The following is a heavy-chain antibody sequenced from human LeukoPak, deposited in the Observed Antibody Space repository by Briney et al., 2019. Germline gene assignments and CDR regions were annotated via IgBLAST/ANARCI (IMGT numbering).Heavy chain of an antibody. D-gene: IGHD4-17*01. V-gene: IGHV3-30*02. J-gene: IGHJ6*03. CDR1: GFTFSSYG. CDR3: AKGGDGEYYNHMDV. Sequence: PGGSLRLSCAASGFTFSSYGMHWVRQAPGKGLGWVAFIRYDGNNKYYVDSLRGRFTISRDNSKNTLYLKMNSLRAEDTAVYYCAKGGDGEYYNHMDVWGKGTTVTVSS. CDR2: IRYDGNNK.